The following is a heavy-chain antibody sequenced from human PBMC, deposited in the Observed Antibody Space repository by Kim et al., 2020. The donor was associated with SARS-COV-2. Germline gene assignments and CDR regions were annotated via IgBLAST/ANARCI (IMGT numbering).Heavy chain of an antibody. V-gene: IGHV4-39*01. J-gene: IGHJ5*02. D-gene: IGHD3-10*01. CDR3: ASSLRVLLWFGELLSWFDP. Sequence: SETLSLTCTVSGGSISSSSYYWGWIRQPPGKGLEWIGSIYYSGSTYYNPSLKSRVTISVDTSKNQFSLKLSSVTAADTAVYYCASSLRVLLWFGELLSWFDPWGQGTLVTVSS. CDR2: IYYSGST. CDR1: GGSISSSSYY.